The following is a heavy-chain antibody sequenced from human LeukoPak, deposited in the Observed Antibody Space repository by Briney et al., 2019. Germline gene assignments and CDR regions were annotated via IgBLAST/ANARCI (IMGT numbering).Heavy chain of an antibody. CDR3: ARGRRMIGIAADGY. CDR2: MNPNSGNT. J-gene: IGHJ4*02. Sequence: ASVKVFCKASGYTFTSYDIIWVRQATGQGLEWMGWMNPNSGNTGYAQKFQGRVTMTRNTSISTAYMELSSLRSEDTAVYYCARGRRMIGIAADGYWGQGTLVTVSS. D-gene: IGHD6-13*01. V-gene: IGHV1-8*01. CDR1: GYTFTSYD.